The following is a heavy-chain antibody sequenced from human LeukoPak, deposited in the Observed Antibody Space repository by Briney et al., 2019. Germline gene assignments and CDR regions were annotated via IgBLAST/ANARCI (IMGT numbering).Heavy chain of an antibody. V-gene: IGHV4-59*01. D-gene: IGHD2-15*01. CDR2: IYYSGST. J-gene: IGHJ6*03. CDR1: GGSISSYF. CDR3: ARDQGGNYYMDV. Sequence: PSEPQSLTCTVSGGSISSYFWSWIRQAPGKGLEWIGYIYYSGSTNYSPSLKSRVTISVDTSKKQFSLKLSSVTAADTAVYYCARDQGGNYYMDVWGKGTPVTVSS.